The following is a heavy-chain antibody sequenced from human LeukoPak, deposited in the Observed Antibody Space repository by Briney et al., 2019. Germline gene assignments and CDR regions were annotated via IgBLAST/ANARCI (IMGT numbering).Heavy chain of an antibody. CDR3: AHKTSSGYYYVGYFDY. Sequence: EAGPTLVKTTQTLTPTCTFSGFSLGTSGVGVGWVPQPPGKALEWLALIYWNDDKRYSPSLKSRLTITKDTSKNQVVLTMTNMDPVDTATYYCAHKTSSGYYYVGYFDYWGQGTLVTVSS. CDR2: IYWNDDK. CDR1: GFSLGTSGVG. V-gene: IGHV2-5*01. D-gene: IGHD3-22*01. J-gene: IGHJ4*02.